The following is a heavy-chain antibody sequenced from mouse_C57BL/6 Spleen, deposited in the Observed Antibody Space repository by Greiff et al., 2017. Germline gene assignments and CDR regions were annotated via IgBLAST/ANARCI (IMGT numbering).Heavy chain of an antibody. D-gene: IGHD2-2*01. CDR3: ARYYGYDEGAWFAY. Sequence: VKLQQPGTELVKPGASVKLSCKASGYTFTSYWMHWVKQRPGQGLEWIGNINPSNGGTNYNEKFKSKATLTVDKSSSTAYMQLSSLTAEDSAVYYCARYYGYDEGAWFAYWGQGTLVTVSA. J-gene: IGHJ3*01. V-gene: IGHV1-53*01. CDR2: INPSNGGT. CDR1: GYTFTSYW.